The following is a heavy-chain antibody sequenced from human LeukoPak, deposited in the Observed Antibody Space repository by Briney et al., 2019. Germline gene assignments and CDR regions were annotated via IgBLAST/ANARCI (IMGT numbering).Heavy chain of an antibody. V-gene: IGHV4-61*02. Sequence: PSETLSLTCTVSGGSISSGSYYWSWIRQPDGKGLEWSGRIYTTGSTNYNPSLKSRVTISVHTSKNQFSLKLSSETAADTAVYYCARVVPAYRGYYYYYYMDVWGKGTTVTVSS. D-gene: IGHD2-2*01. J-gene: IGHJ6*03. CDR2: IYTTGST. CDR3: ARVVPAYRGYYYYYYMDV. CDR1: GGSISSGSYY.